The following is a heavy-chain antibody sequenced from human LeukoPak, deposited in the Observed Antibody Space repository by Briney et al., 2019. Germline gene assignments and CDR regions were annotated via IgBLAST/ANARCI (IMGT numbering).Heavy chain of an antibody. CDR2: ISGSGGST. CDR3: AREYGSSDY. D-gene: IGHD6-6*01. J-gene: IGHJ4*02. Sequence: GGSLRLSCAASGFTFSIYDVSWVRQAPGKGLEWVSAISGSGGSTYYADSVKGRFTISRDNSKNTLYLQMNSLRAEDTAVYYCAREYGSSDYWGQGTLVTVSS. V-gene: IGHV3-23*01. CDR1: GFTFSIYD.